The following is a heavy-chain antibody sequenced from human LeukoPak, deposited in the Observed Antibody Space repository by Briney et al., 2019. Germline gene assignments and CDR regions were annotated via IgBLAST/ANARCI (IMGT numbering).Heavy chain of an antibody. V-gene: IGHV3-11*04. D-gene: IGHD6-25*01. CDR2: ISSSGSTI. J-gene: IGHJ4*02. Sequence: KPGGSLRLSCAASGFTFSDYYMSWIRRAPGKGLEWVSYISSSGSTIYYADSVKGRFTISRDNSKNTVFLQMGSLRVEDMAVYYCAREASAENSGWFFDYWGQGTLVTVSS. CDR1: GFTFSDYY. CDR3: AREASAENSGWFFDY.